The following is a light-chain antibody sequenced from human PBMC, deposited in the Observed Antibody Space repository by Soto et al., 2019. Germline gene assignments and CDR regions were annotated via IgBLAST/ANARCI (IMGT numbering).Light chain of an antibody. J-gene: IGKJ4*01. CDR1: QSLANSF. Sequence: EFVLTQSPGTLSLSPGERATLSCRASQSLANSFIAWYQQKPGQAPRLLIYDTSGRASGIPDRFSGSGSGTDFTLTISRLETEDFAVYYCQQRSNWPTFGGGTKVDIK. V-gene: IGKV3D-20*02. CDR3: QQRSNWPT. CDR2: DTS.